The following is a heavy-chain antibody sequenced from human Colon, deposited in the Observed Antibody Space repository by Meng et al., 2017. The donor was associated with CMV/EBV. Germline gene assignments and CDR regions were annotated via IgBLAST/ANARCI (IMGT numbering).Heavy chain of an antibody. CDR2: ISSSSSYI. D-gene: IGHD3-22*01. CDR3: ARGAYYYDSSGIDYFDY. Sequence: GGSLRLSCAASGFTFSSYSMNWVRQAPGKGLEWVSSISSSSSYIYYADSVKGRFTISRDNAKNSLYLQMNSLRAEDTAVYYCARGAYYYDSSGIDYFDYWGQGTLVTVSS. J-gene: IGHJ4*02. CDR1: GFTFSSYS. V-gene: IGHV3-21*01.